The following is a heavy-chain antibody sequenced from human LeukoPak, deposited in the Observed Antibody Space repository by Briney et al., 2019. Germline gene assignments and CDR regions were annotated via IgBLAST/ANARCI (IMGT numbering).Heavy chain of an antibody. CDR2: INHSGST. Sequence: KPSETLSLTCAVYGGSFSGYYWSWTRQPPGKGLEWIGEINHSGSTNYNPSLKRRVAISVDTSKNQFSLKLSSVTAADTAVYYCASSSTGEAPESNWFDPWGQGTLVTVSS. CDR3: ASSSTGEAPESNWFDP. CDR1: GGSFSGYY. J-gene: IGHJ5*02. V-gene: IGHV4-34*01. D-gene: IGHD4-11*01.